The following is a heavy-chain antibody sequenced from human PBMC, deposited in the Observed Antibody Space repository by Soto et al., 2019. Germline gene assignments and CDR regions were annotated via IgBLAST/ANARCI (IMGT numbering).Heavy chain of an antibody. CDR1: GGSISSGDYY. J-gene: IGHJ5*02. CDR2: IYYSGST. D-gene: IGHD2-2*01. V-gene: IGHV4-30-4*01. Sequence: SETLSLTCTVSGGSISSGDYYWSWIRQPPGKGLEWIGYIYYSGSTYYNPSLKSRVTISVGTSKNQFSLKLSSVTAADTAVYYGARATRRGWFDPWGQGTLVTVSS. CDR3: ARATRRGWFDP.